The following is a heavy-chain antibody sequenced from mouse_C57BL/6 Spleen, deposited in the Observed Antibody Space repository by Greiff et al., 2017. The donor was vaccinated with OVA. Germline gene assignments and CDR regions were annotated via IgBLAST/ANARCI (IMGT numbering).Heavy chain of an antibody. Sequence: VQLVESGAELVRPGTSVKVSCKASGYAFTNYLIEWVKQRPGQGLEWIGVINPGSGGTNYNEKFKGKATLTADKSSSTAYMQLSSLTSEDSAVYFCARSGGAHAMDYWGQGTSVTVSS. D-gene: IGHD3-2*02. V-gene: IGHV1-54*01. CDR3: ARSGGAHAMDY. CDR2: INPGSGGT. J-gene: IGHJ4*01. CDR1: GYAFTNYL.